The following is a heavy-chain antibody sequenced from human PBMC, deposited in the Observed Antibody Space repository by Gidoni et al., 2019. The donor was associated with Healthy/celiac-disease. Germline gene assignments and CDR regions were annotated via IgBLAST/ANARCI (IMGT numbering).Heavy chain of an antibody. V-gene: IGHV3-30-3*01. CDR3: ARDQSVNAEYFPA. CDR2: ISYDGSNK. Sequence: QVQLVESGGGVVQPGRSLRLSCAASGFTFSSYAMHWVRQAPGKGLEWVAVISYDGSNKYYADSGKGRFTISRDNSKNTLYLQMNSLRAEDTAVYYCARDQSVNAEYFPALGPGHPGHRLL. J-gene: IGHJ1*01. CDR1: GFTFSSYA.